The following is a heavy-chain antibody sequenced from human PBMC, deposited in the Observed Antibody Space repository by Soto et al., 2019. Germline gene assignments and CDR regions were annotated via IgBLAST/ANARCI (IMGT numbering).Heavy chain of an antibody. V-gene: IGHV3-23*01. CDR3: AKGSIEYSASVDN. CDR1: GFSFSSYA. CDR2: ISARGGRS. D-gene: IGHD5-12*01. Sequence: VQLLESGGGLVQPGGSLRLSCAASGFSFSSYAMVWVRQAPGKGLEWVSVISARGGRSYFADSVKGRLTISRDNSKNVLSLEMNSLRADDTAIYFCAKGSIEYSASVDNWGQGTLVLVSS. J-gene: IGHJ4*02.